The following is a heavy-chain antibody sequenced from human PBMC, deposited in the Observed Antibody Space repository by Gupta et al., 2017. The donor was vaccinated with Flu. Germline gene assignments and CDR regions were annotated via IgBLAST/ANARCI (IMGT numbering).Heavy chain of an antibody. D-gene: IGHD6-13*01. CDR3: ARRIAAAGRYGMDV. Sequence: NPNSGGTNYAQKFQGRVTMTRDTSISTAYMELSRLRSDDTAVYYCARRIAAAGRYGMDVWGQGTTVTVS. J-gene: IGHJ6*02. V-gene: IGHV1-2*02. CDR2: NPNSGGT.